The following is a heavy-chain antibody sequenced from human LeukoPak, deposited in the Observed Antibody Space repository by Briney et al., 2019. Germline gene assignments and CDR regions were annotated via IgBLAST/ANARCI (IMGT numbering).Heavy chain of an antibody. CDR3: ARGTGPPDIVVVPAAIGRPRYYSDY. D-gene: IGHD2-2*02. Sequence: SETLSLTCAVYGGSFSGYYWSWIRQPPGKGLEWIGEINHSGSTNYNPSLKSRVTISVDTSKNQFSLKLSSVTAADTAVYYCARGTGPPDIVVVPAAIGRPRYYSDYWGQGTLVNVSS. J-gene: IGHJ4*02. CDR1: GGSFSGYY. CDR2: INHSGST. V-gene: IGHV4-34*01.